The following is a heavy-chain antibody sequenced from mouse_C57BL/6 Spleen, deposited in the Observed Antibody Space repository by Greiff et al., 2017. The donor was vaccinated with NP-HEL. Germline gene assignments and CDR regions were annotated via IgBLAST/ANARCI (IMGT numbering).Heavy chain of an antibody. D-gene: IGHD1-1*01. V-gene: IGHV1-50*01. J-gene: IGHJ2*01. CDR2: IDPSDSYT. Sequence: QVQLQQPGAELVKPGASVKLSCKASGYTFTSYWMQWVKPRPGQGLEWIGEIDPSDSYTNYNQKFKGKATLTVDTSSRTAYMQLSSLTSEDSAVYYCAGLLRSPNCCDYWGQGTTLTVSS. CDR3: AGLLRSPNCCDY. CDR1: GYTFTSYW.